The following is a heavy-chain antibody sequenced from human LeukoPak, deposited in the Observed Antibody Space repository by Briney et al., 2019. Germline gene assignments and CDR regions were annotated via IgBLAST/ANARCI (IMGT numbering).Heavy chain of an antibody. J-gene: IGHJ4*02. V-gene: IGHV4-39*01. D-gene: IGHD6-19*01. CDR2: IYYTGTT. CDR3: ATTYGYTSGGYDY. Sequence: PSETLSLTCTVSGGSISSSSYHWGWIRQPPGKGLEWIGSIYYTGTTHYNPSLKSRVTISVDTSKNQFSLKVSSLTAADTAVYYCATTYGYTSGGYDYWGQGTLVTVSS. CDR1: GGSISSSSYH.